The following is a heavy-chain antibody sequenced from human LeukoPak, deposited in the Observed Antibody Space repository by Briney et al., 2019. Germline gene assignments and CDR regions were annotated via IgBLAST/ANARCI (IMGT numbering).Heavy chain of an antibody. Sequence: SETLSLTCTVSGYSISSGYYWGWIRQPPGKGLEWIGSIYHSGRTYYNPSLKSRVTISVDTSKNQFSLKLSSVTAADTAVYYCARGNYDYVWGGIDYWGQGTLVTVSS. V-gene: IGHV4-38-2*02. CDR1: GYSISSGYY. J-gene: IGHJ4*02. CDR3: ARGNYDYVWGGIDY. D-gene: IGHD3-16*01. CDR2: IYHSGRT.